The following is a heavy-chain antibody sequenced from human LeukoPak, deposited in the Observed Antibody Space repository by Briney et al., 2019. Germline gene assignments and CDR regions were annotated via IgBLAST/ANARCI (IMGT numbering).Heavy chain of an antibody. J-gene: IGHJ4*02. CDR1: GGSISSGGYY. D-gene: IGHD3-10*01. CDR2: IYYSGST. Sequence: PSQTLSLTCTVSGGSISSGGYYWSWIRQHPGKGLEWIGYIYYSGSTYYNPSLKSRVTISVDTSKNQFSLKLSSVTAADTAVYYCARNAMVRGVPVDYWGQGTLVTVSS. V-gene: IGHV4-31*03. CDR3: ARNAMVRGVPVDY.